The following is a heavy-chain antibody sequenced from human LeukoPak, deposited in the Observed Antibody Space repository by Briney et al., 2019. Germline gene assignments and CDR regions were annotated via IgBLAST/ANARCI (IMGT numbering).Heavy chain of an antibody. CDR3: AKVKWIQLYYYFDY. CDR1: GLTFSSYA. J-gene: IGHJ4*02. V-gene: IGHV3-23*01. Sequence: GGSLRLSCAASGLTFSSYAMSWVRQAPGKGLEWASAISGSGGSTYYADSVKGRFTISRDNSKNTLYLQMNSLRAEDTAVYYCAKVKWIQLYYYFDYWGQGTLVTVSS. D-gene: IGHD5-18*01. CDR2: ISGSGGST.